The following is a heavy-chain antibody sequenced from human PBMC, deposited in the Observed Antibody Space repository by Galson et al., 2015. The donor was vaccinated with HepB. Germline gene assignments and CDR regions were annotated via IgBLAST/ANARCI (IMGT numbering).Heavy chain of an antibody. V-gene: IGHV3-23*01. CDR2: ITSSGGNS. J-gene: IGHJ4*02. CDR1: GFTVSNNY. D-gene: IGHD2-15*01. Sequence: SLRLSCAASGFTVSNNYMTWVRQAPGKGLEWVSSITSSGGNSYYTDSVKGRFTVSRDNSKNALLPQLNSLRAEDTAMYFCAKDCIMVANNPYHFHYWGQGTLVTVSS. CDR3: AKDCIMVANNPYHFHY.